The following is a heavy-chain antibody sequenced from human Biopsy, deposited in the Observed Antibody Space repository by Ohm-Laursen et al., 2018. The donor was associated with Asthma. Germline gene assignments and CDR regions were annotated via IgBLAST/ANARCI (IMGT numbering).Heavy chain of an antibody. V-gene: IGHV3-7*01. CDR1: GFIFSNYA. CDR2: IKHDGTEK. CDR3: ARTFHFWSPYHAEHYQL. J-gene: IGHJ1*01. Sequence: SLRLSCTASGFIFSNYALHWVRQAPGKGLEWVANIKHDGTEKNHVDSLKGRFTISRDNAKNSLYLQMNSLRAEDTAVYYCARTFHFWSPYHAEHYQLWGQGTLVTVS. D-gene: IGHD3-3*02.